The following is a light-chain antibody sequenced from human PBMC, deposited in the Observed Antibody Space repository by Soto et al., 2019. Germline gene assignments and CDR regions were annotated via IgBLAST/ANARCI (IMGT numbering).Light chain of an antibody. CDR2: GAS. V-gene: IGKV3-20*01. J-gene: IGKJ1*01. CDR1: QSVSNSY. CDR3: QQYGSSPRT. Sequence: EILLTQSPGTLSLSPWERPTISWRASQSVSNSYLAWYQQKNGQAPRILIYGASSRDTGIPDRFSGSGSRTDFTLTISRLEPEDFPVYYCQQYGSSPRTFGQGTKVDIK.